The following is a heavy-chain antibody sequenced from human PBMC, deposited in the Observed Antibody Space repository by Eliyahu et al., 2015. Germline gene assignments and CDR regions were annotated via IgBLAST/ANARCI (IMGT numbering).Heavy chain of an antibody. CDR2: IYSGGTT. CDR1: GFSVSSNY. D-gene: IGHD5/OR15-5a*01. J-gene: IGHJ4*02. CDR3: ARDLKRQHLSH. V-gene: IGHV3-53*01. Sequence: EVQLVESGGGLIQPGGSLRLXCEGSGFSVSSNYINWVRPGPGEGLGGGSVIYSGGTTAYADSVKGRFTMSRDNSKNTVFLQMNSLTAEDAAVYYCARDLKRQHLSHWGQGALVTVSS.